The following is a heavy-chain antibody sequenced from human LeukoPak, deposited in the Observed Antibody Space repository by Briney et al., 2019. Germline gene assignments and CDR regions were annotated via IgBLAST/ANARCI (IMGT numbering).Heavy chain of an antibody. CDR1: GGSISSSNW. CDR2: IYHSGST. J-gene: IGHJ4*02. Sequence: PSETLSLTCAVSGGSISSSNWWSWVRQPPGKGLEWIGEIYHSGSTNYNPSLKSRVTMSVDTSKNQFSLKLSSVTAADTAVYYCAREGCSGGSCYHPDWGQGTLVTVSP. D-gene: IGHD2-15*01. V-gene: IGHV4-4*02. CDR3: AREGCSGGSCYHPD.